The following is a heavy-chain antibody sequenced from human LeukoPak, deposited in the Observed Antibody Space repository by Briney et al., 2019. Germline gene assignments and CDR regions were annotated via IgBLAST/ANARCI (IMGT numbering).Heavy chain of an antibody. CDR1: GGSISSRCYY. Sequence: PSQSLSLTCTVSGGSISSRCYYWGWIRQPPGKGLEWFGSIYYSGSTYYNPSLKSRVTISVDTSKNQFSLKLSSVTAADTAVYYCARHYPRYSYGPAVDYWGQGTLVTVSS. V-gene: IGHV4-39*01. J-gene: IGHJ4*02. CDR2: IYYSGST. CDR3: ARHYPRYSYGPAVDY. D-gene: IGHD5-18*01.